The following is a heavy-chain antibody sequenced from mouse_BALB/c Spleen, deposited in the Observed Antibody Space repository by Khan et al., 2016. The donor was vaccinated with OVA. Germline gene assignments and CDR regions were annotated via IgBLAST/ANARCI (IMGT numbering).Heavy chain of an antibody. V-gene: IGHV1-7*01. CDR2: INPSTDYT. CDR1: GYTFTSYW. CDR3: TNLGSSSAWFTY. Sequence: QIQLVQSGAELAKPGASVKMSCKASGYTFTSYWMHWVKQRPGQGLEWIGYINPSTDYTEYNQKFKDKATLTADKSSSTAYMQLTSLTSEDSAVYYCTNLGSSSAWFTYGGLGTLVTVSA. J-gene: IGHJ3*01. D-gene: IGHD1-1*01.